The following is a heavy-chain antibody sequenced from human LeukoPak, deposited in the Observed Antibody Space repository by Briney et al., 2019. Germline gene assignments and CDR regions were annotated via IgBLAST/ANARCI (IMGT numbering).Heavy chain of an antibody. V-gene: IGHV4-59*01. Sequence: PSETLSLTCTVSGGSISSYYWSWIRQPPGKGLEWIGYIYYSGSTNYNPSLKSRVTISVDTSKNQFSLKLSSVTAADTAVYYCASGAMITVRGIDYWGQGTLVTVSS. CDR2: IYYSGST. CDR3: ASGAMITVRGIDY. CDR1: GGSISSYY. J-gene: IGHJ4*02. D-gene: IGHD4-11*01.